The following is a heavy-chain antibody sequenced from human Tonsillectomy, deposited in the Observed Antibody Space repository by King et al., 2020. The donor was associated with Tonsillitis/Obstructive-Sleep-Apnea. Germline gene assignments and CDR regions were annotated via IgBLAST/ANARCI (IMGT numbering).Heavy chain of an antibody. CDR1: GGSISSYY. J-gene: IGHJ3*02. D-gene: IGHD6-19*01. CDR2: INYSGST. Sequence: QLQESGPGLVKPSETLSLTCTVSGGSISSYYWSWIRQPPGKGLEWIGYINYSGSTNYNPSLKSRVTISVDTSKNQFSLKLSSVTAADTAVYYCARRGRYSSGLNAFDIWGQGTMVTVSS. V-gene: IGHV4-59*08. CDR3: ARRGRYSSGLNAFDI.